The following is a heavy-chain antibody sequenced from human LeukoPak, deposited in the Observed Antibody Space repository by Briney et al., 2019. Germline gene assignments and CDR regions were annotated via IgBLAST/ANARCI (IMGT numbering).Heavy chain of an antibody. CDR3: ATEGGYYDSSGYYFDY. D-gene: IGHD3-22*01. CDR2: INAGNGNT. Sequence: GASVKVSCKASGYTFTSYAMHWVRQAPGQRLEWMGWINAGNGNTKYSQKFQGRVTMTRDTSISTAYMELSRLRSDDTAVYYCATEGGYYDSSGYYFDYWGQGTLVTVSS. J-gene: IGHJ4*02. CDR1: GYTFTSYA. V-gene: IGHV1-3*01.